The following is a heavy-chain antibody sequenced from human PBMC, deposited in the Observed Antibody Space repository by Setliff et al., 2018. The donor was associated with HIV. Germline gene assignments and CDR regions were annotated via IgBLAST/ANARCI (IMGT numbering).Heavy chain of an antibody. J-gene: IGHJ6*03. D-gene: IGHD2-21*01. V-gene: IGHV3-7*01. CDR1: GFTFSRFW. CDR2: IKQDGSET. CDR3: AREARGGEWVNFNFYYMDV. Sequence: GGSLRLSCAASGFTFSRFWMSWVRQTPGKGLEWVASIKQDGSETYYLDSVRGRFTISRDNDKKSLYLQMNSLRADDTAVYYCAREARGGEWVNFNFYYMDVWGKGTTVTVSS.